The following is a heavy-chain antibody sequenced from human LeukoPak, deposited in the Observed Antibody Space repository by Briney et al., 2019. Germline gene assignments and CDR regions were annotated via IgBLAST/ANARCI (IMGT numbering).Heavy chain of an antibody. Sequence: GGSLRLSCAASGFTFSSYWMSWVRQAPGKGLEWVANINQDGSEKYYVDSVKGRFTISRDNAKNSLNLQMNSLRAEDTAMYYCARDQTTPVVVVATGGAFDICGQGTMVTVSS. CDR2: INQDGSEK. J-gene: IGHJ3*02. CDR3: ARDQTTPVVVVATGGAFDI. D-gene: IGHD2-15*01. V-gene: IGHV3-7*01. CDR1: GFTFSSYW.